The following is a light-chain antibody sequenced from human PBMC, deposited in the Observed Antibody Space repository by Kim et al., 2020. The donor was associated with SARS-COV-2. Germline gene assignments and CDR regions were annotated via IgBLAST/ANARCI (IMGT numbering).Light chain of an antibody. V-gene: IGLV3-1*01. CDR2: QDS. Sequence: VYPGQTASITCSGDKLGDKYACWYQKKRGKPPVLGINQDSKRPSGIHERFAGSNSGNTATLTISGTQAMDEADYYCQAWESSTVVFGGGTQLTVL. CDR1: KLGDKY. CDR3: QAWESSTVV. J-gene: IGLJ2*01.